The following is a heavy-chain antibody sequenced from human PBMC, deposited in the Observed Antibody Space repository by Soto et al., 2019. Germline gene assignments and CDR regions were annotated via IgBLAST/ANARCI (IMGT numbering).Heavy chain of an antibody. J-gene: IGHJ4*01. CDR3: ASEGPRDIFDY. V-gene: IGHV3-30-3*01. CDR1: GFTFSTYA. CDR2: IVKDGSRK. Sequence: GGSLRLSCAASGFTFSTYAMHGVRQAPGKGLEWVAVIVKDGSRKNYVDSVKGRFTISRDNSKNTLYLQMDSLREEDTAIYYYASEGPRDIFDYCGQRTLVTVSA. D-gene: IGHD2-21*02.